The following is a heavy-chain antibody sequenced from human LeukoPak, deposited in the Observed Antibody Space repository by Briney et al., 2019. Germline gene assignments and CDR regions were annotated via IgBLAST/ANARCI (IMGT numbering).Heavy chain of an antibody. D-gene: IGHD3-3*01. J-gene: IGHJ4*02. CDR1: GYSFTGHY. V-gene: IGHV1-2*02. CDR2: INPSSGGT. CDR3: ARDADAIFGMVIIDS. Sequence: ASVKVSCKASGYSFTGHYMHWERQTPGQELEWMGWINPSSGGTNYAQKFQDRVTMTRDTSITTAYMELNRLSSDDTAVYYCARDADAIFGMVIIDSWGRGTLLTVSS.